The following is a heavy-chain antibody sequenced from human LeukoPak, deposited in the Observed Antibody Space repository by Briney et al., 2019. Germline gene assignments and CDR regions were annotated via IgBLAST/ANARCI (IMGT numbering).Heavy chain of an antibody. CDR1: GGSINYYY. CDR2: INYSGST. J-gene: IGHJ4*02. Sequence: SETLSPTCTVSGGSINYYYWSWIRQPPGKGLEWIGFINYSGSTNYNPSLKSRVTISVDTSKNQFSLKLSSVTAADTAVYYCARELRGSSEIDYWGQGTLVTVSS. CDR3: ARELRGSSEIDY. V-gene: IGHV4-59*01. D-gene: IGHD6-13*01.